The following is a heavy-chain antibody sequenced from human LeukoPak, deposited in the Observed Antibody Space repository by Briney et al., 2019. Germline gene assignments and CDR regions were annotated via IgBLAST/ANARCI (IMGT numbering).Heavy chain of an antibody. V-gene: IGHV3-9*01. CDR2: ISWDSSSV. Sequence: GGSLRLSSAASGFTFRDYAMYWVRQAPGKGLEWVSGISWDSSSVAYADSVKGRFTISRDNAKNSLYLQMNSLRAEDTAVYYCARGGGVVVPLDAFDIWGQGTMVTVSS. CDR1: GFTFRDYA. J-gene: IGHJ3*02. CDR3: ARGGGVVVPLDAFDI. D-gene: IGHD3-22*01.